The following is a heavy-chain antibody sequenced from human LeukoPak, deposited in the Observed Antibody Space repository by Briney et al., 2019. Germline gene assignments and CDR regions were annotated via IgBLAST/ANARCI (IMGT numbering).Heavy chain of an antibody. CDR1: GGSISSGGYY. Sequence: PSQTLSLTCIVSGGSISSGGYYWSWLRQHPGKGLEWIVYIYYSGSTYYNPSLKSRVTISVDASKNQFSLKLSSVTAADTAVYYCARLSNDFSNALGMDVWGQGTTVTVSS. V-gene: IGHV4-31*03. CDR3: ARLSNDFSNALGMDV. J-gene: IGHJ6*02. CDR2: IYYSGST. D-gene: IGHD4-11*01.